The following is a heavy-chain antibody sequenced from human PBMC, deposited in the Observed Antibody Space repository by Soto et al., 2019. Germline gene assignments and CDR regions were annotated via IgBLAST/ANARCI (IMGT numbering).Heavy chain of an antibody. CDR1: GFTFSSYA. J-gene: IGHJ6*01. CDR3: ARALKYVATAMAEADCYHCGMDV. V-gene: IGHV3-30-3*01. D-gene: IGHD5-18*01. Sequence: GGSLRLSCAASGFTFSSYAMHWVRKAPGKGLEWGAVITHDASKTYYAASVKGRFTISRDNSKNALYLQMTSQIAEDKAVYCCARALKYVATAMAEADCYHCGMDVCGHGSTV. CDR2: ITHDASKT.